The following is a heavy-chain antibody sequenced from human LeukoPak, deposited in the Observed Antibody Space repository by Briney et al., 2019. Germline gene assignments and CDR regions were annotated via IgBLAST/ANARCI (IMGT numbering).Heavy chain of an antibody. V-gene: IGHV1-69*13. CDR3: ARPNSHDSSGYYPTTQYFQH. CDR2: IIPIFGTA. J-gene: IGHJ1*01. CDR1: GGTFSSYA. Sequence: ASVKVSCKASGGTFSSYAISWVRQAPGQGLEWMGGIIPIFGTANYAQKFQGRVTITADESTSTAYMELSSLRSEDTAVYYCARPNSHDSSGYYPTTQYFQHWGQGTLVTVSS. D-gene: IGHD3-22*01.